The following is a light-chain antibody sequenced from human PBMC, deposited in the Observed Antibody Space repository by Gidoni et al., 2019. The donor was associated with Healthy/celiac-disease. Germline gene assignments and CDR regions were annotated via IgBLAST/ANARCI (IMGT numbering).Light chain of an antibody. CDR3: QQYGSSPSGLT. Sequence: EIVLTQSPGTLSLSPGERATLSCRASQSVSSSYLAWYQQKPGQAPRLLIYGESSRATGIPDRFSGSGSGTDFTLTISRLEPEDFAVYYCQQYGSSPSGLTFGGGTKVEIK. CDR2: GES. J-gene: IGKJ4*01. CDR1: QSVSSSY. V-gene: IGKV3-20*01.